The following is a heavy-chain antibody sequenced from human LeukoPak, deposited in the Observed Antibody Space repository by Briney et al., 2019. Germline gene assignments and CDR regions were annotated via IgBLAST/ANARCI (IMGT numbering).Heavy chain of an antibody. V-gene: IGHV4-39*01. CDR1: GDSVSRSDSY. D-gene: IGHD3-22*01. Sequence: SETLSLTRSVSGDSVSRSDSYWDWIRQPPGKGLEWIGTIYYSGRTYYSPSLKSRVTMSVDPSNNQFSLNLGLVPAADTEFYYWARRRYYDGSGYWEGGQGPLLRVPS. J-gene: IGHJ1*01. CDR2: IYYSGRT. CDR3: ARRRYYDGSGYWE.